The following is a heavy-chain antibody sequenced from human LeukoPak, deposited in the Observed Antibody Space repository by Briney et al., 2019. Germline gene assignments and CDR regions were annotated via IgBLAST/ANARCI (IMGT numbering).Heavy chain of an antibody. D-gene: IGHD1-26*01. CDR2: IIPIFGTA. V-gene: IGHV1-69*05. J-gene: IGHJ4*02. Sequence: SVKVSCKASGCTFSSYAISWVRQAPGQGLEWMGRIIPIFGTANYAQKFQGRVTITTDESTSTAYMELSSLRSEDTAVYYCARGSGSSALFDYWGQGTLVTVSS. CDR1: GCTFSSYA. CDR3: ARGSGSSALFDY.